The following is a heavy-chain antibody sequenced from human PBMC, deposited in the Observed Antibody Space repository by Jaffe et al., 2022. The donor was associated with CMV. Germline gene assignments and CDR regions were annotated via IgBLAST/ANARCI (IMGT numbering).Heavy chain of an antibody. CDR2: ISGSGGST. CDR1: GFTFSSYA. CDR3: AKGSGSYYSEIYYYMDV. D-gene: IGHD1-26*01. Sequence: EVQLVESGGGLVQPGGSLRLSCAASGFTFSSYAMSWVRQAPGKGLEWVSAISGSGGSTYYADSVKGRFTISRDNSKNTLYLQMNSLRAEDTAVYYCAKGSGSYYSEIYYYMDVWGKGTTVTVSS. V-gene: IGHV3-23*04. J-gene: IGHJ6*03.